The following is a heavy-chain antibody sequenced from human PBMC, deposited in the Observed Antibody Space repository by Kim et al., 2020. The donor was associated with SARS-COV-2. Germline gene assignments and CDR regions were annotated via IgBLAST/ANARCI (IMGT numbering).Heavy chain of an antibody. J-gene: IGHJ4*02. Sequence: ESATGRSTVSRDNSQNTLFLQIDSLGVEDTAVYYCAREGHSSGRAGSFDYWGQGTLVTVSS. V-gene: IGHV3-30*01. D-gene: IGHD6-19*01. CDR3: AREGHSSGRAGSFDY.